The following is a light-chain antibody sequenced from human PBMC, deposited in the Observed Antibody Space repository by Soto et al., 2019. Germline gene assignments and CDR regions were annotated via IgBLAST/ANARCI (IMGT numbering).Light chain of an antibody. CDR1: QNIYSN. CDR3: QQYDSTVWT. J-gene: IGKJ1*01. Sequence: IPLTQSPATVSVSPGETVTLSCRASQNIYSNLGWYQQRPGQAPRLLIYAASSRATGVPDRFSGSGSGTDFTLTIRRLEPEDFAVYYCQQYDSTVWTFGQGTKVDIK. CDR2: AAS. V-gene: IGKV3-20*01.